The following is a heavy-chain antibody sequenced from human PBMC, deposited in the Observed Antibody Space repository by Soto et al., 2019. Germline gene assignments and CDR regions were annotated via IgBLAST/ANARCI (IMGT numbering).Heavy chain of an antibody. CDR2: ISISSGYT. J-gene: IGHJ4*02. CDR1: GFTFSDYY. D-gene: IGHD2-15*01. Sequence: QVQLVESGGGLVKPEGSLRLSCAASGFTFSDYYMSWIRQAPGKGLEWVSYISISSGYTNHAASVKGRFTISRDNAKNSLYLQRNSLRAEDTAVYSCAREKWWFGTRSPPDYWGQGTLVTVSS. V-gene: IGHV3-11*06. CDR3: AREKWWFGTRSPPDY.